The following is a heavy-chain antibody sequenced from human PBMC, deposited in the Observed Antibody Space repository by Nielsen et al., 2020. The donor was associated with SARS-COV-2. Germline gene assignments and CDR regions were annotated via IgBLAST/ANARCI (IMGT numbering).Heavy chain of an antibody. CDR2: MSYDGDSK. Sequence: GGSLRLSCEASGFTLKNYGVHWVRQAPGKGLEWLAVMSYDGDSKYYADSVRGRFSISRDISKNTLYLQMNSLRAEDTAVYYCARDSSGWYMVYWGQGTLVTVSS. D-gene: IGHD6-19*01. J-gene: IGHJ4*02. CDR1: GFTLKNYG. V-gene: IGHV3-30*03. CDR3: ARDSSGWYMVY.